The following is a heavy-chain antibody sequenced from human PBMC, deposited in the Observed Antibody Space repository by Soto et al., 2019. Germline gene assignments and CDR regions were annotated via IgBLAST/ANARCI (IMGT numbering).Heavy chain of an antibody. D-gene: IGHD6-19*01. CDR1: GFTVSSNY. CDR2: IYSGGST. CDR3: ARDRIAVAGNPEYFQH. Sequence: GSLRLSCAASGFTVSSNYMSWVRQAPGKGLEWVSVIYSGGSTYYADSVKGRFTISRDNSKNTLYLQMNSLRAEDTAVYYCARDRIAVAGNPEYFQHWGQGTLVTVSS. V-gene: IGHV3-66*01. J-gene: IGHJ1*01.